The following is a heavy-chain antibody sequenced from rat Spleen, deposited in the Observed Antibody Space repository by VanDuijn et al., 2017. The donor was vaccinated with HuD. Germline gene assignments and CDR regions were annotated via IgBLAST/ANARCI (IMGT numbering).Heavy chain of an antibody. CDR3: ARDNTYKAY. Sequence: EVQLQESGPGLVKPSQSLSLTCSVTGYSITSNYWGWIRKFPGNKLEWMGYINTAGTTNYNPSLKSRISITRDTSKNQFFLQVNSVTTEDTATYYCARDNTYKAYWGQGVMVTVSS. J-gene: IGHJ2*01. CDR2: INTAGTT. CDR1: GYSITSNY. D-gene: IGHD1-10*01. V-gene: IGHV3-3*01.